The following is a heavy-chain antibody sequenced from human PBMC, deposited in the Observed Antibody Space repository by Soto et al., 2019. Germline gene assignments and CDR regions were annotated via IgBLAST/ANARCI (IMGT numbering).Heavy chain of an antibody. V-gene: IGHV2-5*02. J-gene: IGHJ4*02. Sequence: QITLKESGPTLVKPTQTLTLTCTFSGFSLTTLGVSVGWLRQPPGKALEWLALIYWDDDKRYSPSLETRLTITKDTSKKQVVLTMTNMDPADAATYFCAHKGNHLAFDYWGQGTLVTVSS. CDR1: GFSLTTLGVS. D-gene: IGHD1-1*01. CDR3: AHKGNHLAFDY. CDR2: IYWDDDK.